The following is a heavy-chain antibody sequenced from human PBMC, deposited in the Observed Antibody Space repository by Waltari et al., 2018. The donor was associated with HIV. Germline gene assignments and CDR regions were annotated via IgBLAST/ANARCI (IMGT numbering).Heavy chain of an antibody. CDR1: GFTFSDYY. CDR3: ARDRWYYFDTSDYFYDY. J-gene: IGHJ4*02. V-gene: IGHV3-11*01. Sequence: QVQLVASGGGLVKPGGSLRLSCAASGFTFSDYYMTWIRQAPGKGLEWISYISNSGDIIYYADSVKGRFTISRDNAKNSLYLQMNSLRAEDTAVYYCARDRWYYFDTSDYFYDYWGQGTLVTVSS. D-gene: IGHD3-22*01. CDR2: ISNSGDII.